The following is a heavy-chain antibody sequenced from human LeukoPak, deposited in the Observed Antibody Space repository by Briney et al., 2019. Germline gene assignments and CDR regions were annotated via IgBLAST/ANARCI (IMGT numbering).Heavy chain of an antibody. J-gene: IGHJ6*03. CDR2: ISYDGSNK. D-gene: IGHD4-11*01. CDR1: GFTFSSYA. V-gene: IGHV3-30-3*01. CDR3: SRASVTYYYYYYMDV. Sequence: GGSLRLSCAASGFTFSSYAMHWVRQAPGKGLEWVAVISYDGSNKYYADSVKGRFTISRDNSKNTLYLRMNSLRAEDTAVYYCSRASVTYYYYYYMDVWGKGTTVTVSS.